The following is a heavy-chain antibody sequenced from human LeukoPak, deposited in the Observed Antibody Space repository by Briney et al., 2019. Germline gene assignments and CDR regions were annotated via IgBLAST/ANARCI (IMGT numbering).Heavy chain of an antibody. V-gene: IGHV4-39*07. CDR1: GGSISSTSYY. CDR2: IYYSGST. CDR3: TRDLAGHFGGFYFDY. Sequence: ETLSLTCTVSGGSISSTSYYWGWIRQPPGKGLEWIGTIYYSGSTYYNPSLKSRVTISVDTSKNQFSLKLSSVAAADTAVYFCTRDLAGHFGGFYFDYWGQGTLVTVSS. J-gene: IGHJ4*02. D-gene: IGHD2-21*01.